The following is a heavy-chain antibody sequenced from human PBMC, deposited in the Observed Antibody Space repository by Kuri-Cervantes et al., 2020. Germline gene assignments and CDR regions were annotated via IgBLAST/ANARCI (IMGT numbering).Heavy chain of an antibody. J-gene: IGHJ4*02. CDR1: GGPISSSSYY. Sequence: SETLSLTCTVSGGPISSSSYYWGWIRQPPGKGLEWIGSIYYSGSTYYNPSLKRRVTISVDTSKNQFSLKLSSVTAADTAVYYCARGLYSSSWYSWGQKNKTYYFDYWGQGTLVTVSS. V-gene: IGHV4-39*01. D-gene: IGHD6-13*01. CDR2: IYYSGST. CDR3: ARGLYSSSWYSWGQKNKTYYFDY.